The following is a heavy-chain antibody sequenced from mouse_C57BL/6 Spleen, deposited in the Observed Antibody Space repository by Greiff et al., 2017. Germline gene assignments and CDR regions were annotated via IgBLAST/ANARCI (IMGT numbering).Heavy chain of an antibody. CDR1: GYTFTDHI. V-gene: IGHV1-11*01. CDR2: IYPVSGET. J-gene: IGHJ4*01. CDR3: PLYDYDGRGYAMDY. D-gene: IGHD2-4*01. Sequence: VQLVESGAELASPAASVTLSCKASGYTFTDHIMNWVKTRPGQGLEWIGRIYPVSGETNYNQKFMGKATFSVDRSSSTVYMVLNSLTSEDPAVYYPPLYDYDGRGYAMDYWGQGTSVTVSS.